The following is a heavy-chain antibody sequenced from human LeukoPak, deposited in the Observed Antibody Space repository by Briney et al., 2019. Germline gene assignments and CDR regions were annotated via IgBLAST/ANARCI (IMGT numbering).Heavy chain of an antibody. CDR1: GVTFIGYC. V-gene: IGHV3-7*01. CDR2: IKEDGSEK. Sequence: GGSLRVSCAAPGVTFIGYCMSWGRQAPGKGLEWVANIKEDGSEKYYVDSVKGRFSISRDNAKNSLCLQMNSLSAEDTAVYYCARCPYDSSGYYSVPSHFDYWGQGSLVTVSS. CDR3: ARCPYDSSGYYSVPSHFDY. J-gene: IGHJ4*02. D-gene: IGHD3-22*01.